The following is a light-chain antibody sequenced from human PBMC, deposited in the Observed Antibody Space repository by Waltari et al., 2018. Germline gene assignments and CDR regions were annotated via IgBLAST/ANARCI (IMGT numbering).Light chain of an antibody. CDR1: SSDVGSYNL. CDR2: VVS. CDR3: CSYAGSSTVV. V-gene: IGLV2-23*02. Sequence: QSALTQPASVSGSPGQSITISCTGTSSDVGSYNLVSWYQPHPGKAPKLMIYVVSKRPSGVSNRLSGSKAGNTASLTISGLQAEDEADYYCCSYAGSSTVVFGGGTKLTVL. J-gene: IGLJ2*01.